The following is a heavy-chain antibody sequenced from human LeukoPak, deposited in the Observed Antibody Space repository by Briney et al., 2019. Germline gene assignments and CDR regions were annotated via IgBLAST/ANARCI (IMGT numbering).Heavy chain of an antibody. CDR3: ARGRGYSSGWGHFYYSIDV. CDR1: GGSFSGYY. D-gene: IGHD6-19*01. V-gene: IGHV4-34*01. J-gene: IGHJ6*03. Sequence: PSETLSLTCVVYGGSFSGYYWTWIRQPPGKGLEWIGEVTDTGNRNYNPSLRSRVNILVDTAKNQFSLKVSSVTAADTSVFYCARGRGYSSGWGHFYYSIDVWGQGTTVTVSS. CDR2: VTDTGNR.